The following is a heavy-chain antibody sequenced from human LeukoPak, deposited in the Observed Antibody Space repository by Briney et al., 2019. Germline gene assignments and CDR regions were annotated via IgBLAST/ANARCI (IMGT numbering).Heavy chain of an antibody. D-gene: IGHD2-2*01. CDR3: ARDIVVVPAASLGAFDI. V-gene: IGHV4-4*07. J-gene: IGHJ3*02. CDR2: IYTSGST. Sequence: SETLSLTCTVSGGSISSYYWSWIRQPAGKGLEWIGRIYTSGSTNYNPSLKSRVTMSVDTSKNQFSLKLSSVTAADTAVYYCARDIVVVPAASLGAFDIWGQGTMVTVSS. CDR1: GGSISSYY.